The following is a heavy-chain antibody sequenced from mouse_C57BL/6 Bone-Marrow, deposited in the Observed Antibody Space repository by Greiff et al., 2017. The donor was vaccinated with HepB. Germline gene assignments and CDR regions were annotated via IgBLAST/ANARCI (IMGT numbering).Heavy chain of an antibody. D-gene: IGHD3-2*02. CDR3: ARRGQLRLPSAWFAY. CDR2: ISGGGGNT. V-gene: IGHV5-9*01. Sequence: EVKLMESGGGLVKPGGSLKLSCAASGFTFSSYTMSWVRQTPEKRLEWVATISGGGGNTYYPDSVKGRFTISRDNAKNTLYLQMSSLRSEDTALYYCARRGQLRLPSAWFAYWGQGTLVTVSA. CDR1: GFTFSSYT. J-gene: IGHJ3*01.